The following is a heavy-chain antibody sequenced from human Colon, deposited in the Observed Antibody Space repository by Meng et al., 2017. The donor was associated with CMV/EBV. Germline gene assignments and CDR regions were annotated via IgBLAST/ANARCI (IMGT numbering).Heavy chain of an antibody. CDR2: IGNGGDTIGNGGDS. D-gene: IGHD3-10*01. V-gene: IGHV3-13*01. J-gene: IGHJ5*02. CDR3: TRGRLHGFAA. CDR1: GFDFRSYD. Sequence: GESLKISCAASGFDFRSYDMHWVRQVKGKGLEWVSDIGNGGDTIGNGGDSYYAGSVKGRFTISRENEKNTLYLQMNSLRVGDTAVYYCTRGRLHGFAAWGQGTLVTVSS.